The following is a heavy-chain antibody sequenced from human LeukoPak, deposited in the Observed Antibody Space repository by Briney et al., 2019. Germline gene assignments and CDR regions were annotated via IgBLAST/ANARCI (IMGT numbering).Heavy chain of an antibody. V-gene: IGHV4-39*01. CDR2: MSHNFSRIT. CDR3: ARHGMYSGSESYYDPFDY. Sequence: SEPLSLPCTVSGRSLSRSSYYWARIRQPPGKGLESIGSMSHNFSRITCYNPSLKSRVSMYGDTSKNQVSLKLSSVTAADTAVYYCARHGMYSGSESYYDPFDYWGQGTLVTVSS. D-gene: IGHD3-10*01. J-gene: IGHJ4*02. CDR1: GRSLSRSSYY.